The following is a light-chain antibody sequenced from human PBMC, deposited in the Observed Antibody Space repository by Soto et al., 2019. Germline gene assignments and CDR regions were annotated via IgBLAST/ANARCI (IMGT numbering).Light chain of an antibody. V-gene: IGKV3-20*01. J-gene: IGKJ4*01. CDR3: QHCHPYGDSPPLT. CDR1: QSVSYY. Sequence: EIVLTQSPGTLSLSPGERATLSCRASQSVSYYLAWYQQKPGQAPRLLIYDASSRATGVPDRFSGSGSGTDFTLTISRLEHEDFAVYYCQHCHPYGDSPPLTFGGGTKVEIK. CDR2: DAS.